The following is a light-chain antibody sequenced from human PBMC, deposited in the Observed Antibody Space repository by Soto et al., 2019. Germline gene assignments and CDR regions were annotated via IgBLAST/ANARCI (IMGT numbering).Light chain of an antibody. CDR3: QQYCSSRGT. Sequence: EIVLTQSPGTLSLSPGERATLSCRASQSVSSSYLAWYQQKPGQAPRLLIYGASSRATGIPDRFSGSGSGTDLTLTISRLEPEDFAVYYCQQYCSSRGTFGQGTKVEIK. CDR1: QSVSSSY. CDR2: GAS. V-gene: IGKV3-20*01. J-gene: IGKJ1*01.